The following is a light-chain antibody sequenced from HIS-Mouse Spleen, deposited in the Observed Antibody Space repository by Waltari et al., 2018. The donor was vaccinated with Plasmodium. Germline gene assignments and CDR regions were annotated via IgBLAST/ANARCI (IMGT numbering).Light chain of an antibody. Sequence: EIVMTQSPATLSVSPGARATLSSRASQSVSSNLAWYQQKPGQAPRLLIYGASTRATGIPARFSGSGSGTEFTLTISSLQSEDFAVYYCQQYNNWSFTFGPGTKVDIK. CDR2: GAS. CDR1: QSVSSN. J-gene: IGKJ3*01. V-gene: IGKV3-15*01. CDR3: QQYNNWSFT.